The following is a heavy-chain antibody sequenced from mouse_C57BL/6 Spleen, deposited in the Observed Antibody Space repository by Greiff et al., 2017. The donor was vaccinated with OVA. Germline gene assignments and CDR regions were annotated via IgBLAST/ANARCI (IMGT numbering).Heavy chain of an antibody. Sequence: VKLQESGAELVKPGASVKISCKASGYAFSSYWMKWVKQRPGKGLEWIGQIYPGDGDTNYNGKFKGKATLTADKSYSTAYMQLSSLTSEDSAVYFCARSGGDKGFDYWGQGTTLTVSS. CDR2: IYPGDGDT. V-gene: IGHV1-80*01. J-gene: IGHJ2*01. D-gene: IGHD3-3*01. CDR1: GYAFSSYW. CDR3: ARSGGDKGFDY.